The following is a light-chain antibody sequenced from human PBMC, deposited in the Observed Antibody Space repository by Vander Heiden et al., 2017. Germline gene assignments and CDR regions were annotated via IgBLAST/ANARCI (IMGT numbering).Light chain of an antibody. CDR1: QSVSSY. CDR3: QQRSNWPLT. J-gene: IGKJ4*01. V-gene: IGKV3-11*01. Sequence: EIALTQSPSTLSQSPGERATLSCRASQSVSSYLAWYQQKPGQAPRLLIYDASNRATGIPARFSGSGSGTDFTLTISSLEPEDFAVYYCQQRSNWPLTFGGGTKVEIK. CDR2: DAS.